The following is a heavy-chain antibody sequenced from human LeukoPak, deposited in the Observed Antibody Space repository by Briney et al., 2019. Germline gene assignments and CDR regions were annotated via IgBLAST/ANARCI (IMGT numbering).Heavy chain of an antibody. Sequence: GGSLRLSCAASGFIVSNNYMSWVRQAPGKGLEWVSVIYSGGSTYYADSVKGRFTISRDNSKNTLYLQMNSLRAEDTAVYYCATAGGYSSGWYHFDYWGQGTLVTAPS. J-gene: IGHJ4*02. CDR3: ATAGGYSSGWYHFDY. CDR2: IYSGGST. D-gene: IGHD6-19*01. CDR1: GFIVSNNY. V-gene: IGHV3-53*01.